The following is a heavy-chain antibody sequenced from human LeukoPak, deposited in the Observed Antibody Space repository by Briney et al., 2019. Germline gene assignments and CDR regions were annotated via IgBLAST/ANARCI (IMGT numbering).Heavy chain of an antibody. D-gene: IGHD2-2*01. CDR3: AKVVVVPAAMLWFHLYFDY. CDR2: ISSSSTYI. Sequence: GGSLRLSCATSGFSFSTYVMNWVRQAPGKGLEWVSSISSSSTYIHYTDSMKGRFTISRDNAKNSLYLQMNSLRAEDTAVYYCAKVVVVPAAMLWFHLYFDYWGEGTLVTVSS. V-gene: IGHV3-21*04. J-gene: IGHJ4*02. CDR1: GFSFSTYV.